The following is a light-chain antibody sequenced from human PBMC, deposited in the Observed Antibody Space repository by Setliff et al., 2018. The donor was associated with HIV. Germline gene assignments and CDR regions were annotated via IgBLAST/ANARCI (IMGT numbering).Light chain of an antibody. CDR3: CSYAGSTTYV. V-gene: IGLV2-23*02. J-gene: IGLJ1*01. Sequence: QSVLAQPASVSGSPGQSITISCTGTNSDIGTFDLVSWYQQHPGKVPKLVIFEVSKRPSGVSHRFSASKSGNTASPTISGLQAEDEADYYCCSYAGSTTYVFGTGTKVTVL. CDR1: NSDIGTFDL. CDR2: EVS.